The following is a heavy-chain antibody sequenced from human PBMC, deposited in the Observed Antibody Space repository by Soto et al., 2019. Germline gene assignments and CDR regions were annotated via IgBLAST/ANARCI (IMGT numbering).Heavy chain of an antibody. V-gene: IGHV4-59*08. CDR1: CGSISSYY. CDR2: IYYSGST. Sequence: SETLSLTCTVSCGSISSYYWSWIRQPPGKGLEWIGYIYYSGSTNYNPSLKSRVTISVDTSKNQFSLKLSSVTAADTAVYYCARHGNYYGSGSYYRVYFDYWGQGTLVTVSS. D-gene: IGHD3-10*01. J-gene: IGHJ4*02. CDR3: ARHGNYYGSGSYYRVYFDY.